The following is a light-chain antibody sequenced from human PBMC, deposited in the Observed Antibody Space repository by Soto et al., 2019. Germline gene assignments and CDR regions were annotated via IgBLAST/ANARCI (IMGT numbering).Light chain of an antibody. CDR1: QSITNR. J-gene: IGKJ1*01. V-gene: IGKV1-5*01. Sequence: DVQMTQSPSTLSASVGDRVTITCRASQSITNRLAWYQQKPGKAPKVLIYDASNLEYGVPSRFSGSGFGAEFTLTISSLQPDDFATYWCQHYGGMCVFGQGTKVNIK. CDR2: DAS. CDR3: QHYGGMCV.